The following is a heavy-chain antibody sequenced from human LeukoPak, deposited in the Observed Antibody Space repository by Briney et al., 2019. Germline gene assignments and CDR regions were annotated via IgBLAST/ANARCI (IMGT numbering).Heavy chain of an antibody. D-gene: IGHD3-16*01. Sequence: GGSLRLSCAASGFTFSSYAMSWVRQAPGKGLEDVSGISSNGDSTYYANSVKGRFTISRDNSKNTLYLQMGSLRAEDMAVYYCARGDVSASRRYFDLWGRGTLVTVSS. CDR3: ARGDVSASRRYFDL. CDR2: ISSNGDST. V-gene: IGHV3-64*01. CDR1: GFTFSSYA. J-gene: IGHJ2*01.